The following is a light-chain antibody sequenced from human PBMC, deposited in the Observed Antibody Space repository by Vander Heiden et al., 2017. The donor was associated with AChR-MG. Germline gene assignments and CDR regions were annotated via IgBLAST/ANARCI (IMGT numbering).Light chain of an antibody. Sequence: QSVLTQPPSVSGAPGQRVAISCTGSGSDIGAGYDVHWYQQLPGTAPKLLIYGNNNRPSGVPDRFSGSKSGSSASLAITGLQAEDEADYYCQSYDSRRGNLVFGGGTKLTVL. V-gene: IGLV1-40*01. CDR3: QSYDSRRGNLV. CDR1: GSDIGAGYD. J-gene: IGLJ2*01. CDR2: GNN.